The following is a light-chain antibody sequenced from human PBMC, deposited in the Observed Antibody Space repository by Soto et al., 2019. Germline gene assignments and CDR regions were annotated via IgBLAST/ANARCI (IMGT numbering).Light chain of an antibody. J-gene: IGKJ1*01. V-gene: IGKV1-5*01. CDR3: QQYNSYS. CDR1: QSISNW. Sequence: DIQMTQSPSTLPASVGDRVTITCRASQSISNWLAWYQQKPVTAPKLLIYHASTLESGVPSRFSGSGSGTEFTLTISSPQPDDFATYYCQQYNSYSFGQGTKVDIK. CDR2: HAS.